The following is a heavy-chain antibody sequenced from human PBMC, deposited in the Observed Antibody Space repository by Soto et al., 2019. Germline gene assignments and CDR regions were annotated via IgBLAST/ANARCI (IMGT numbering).Heavy chain of an antibody. CDR2: IWYDGSNK. Sequence: GGSLRLSCAASGFTFSSYGMHWVRQAPGEGLEWVAVIWYDGSNKYYADSVKGRFTISRDNSKNTLYLQMNSLRAEDTAVYYCAREGGGYYDFWSGYSAFDIWGQGTMVTVSS. CDR3: AREGGGYYDFWSGYSAFDI. J-gene: IGHJ3*02. CDR1: GFTFSSYG. V-gene: IGHV3-33*01. D-gene: IGHD3-3*01.